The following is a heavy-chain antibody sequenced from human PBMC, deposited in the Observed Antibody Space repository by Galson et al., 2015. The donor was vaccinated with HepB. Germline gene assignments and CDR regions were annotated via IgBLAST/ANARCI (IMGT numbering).Heavy chain of an antibody. CDR3: ARVRQLVRPLGWFDP. CDR1: GYTFTSYY. Sequence: SVKVSCKASGYTFTSYYMHWVRQAPGQGLEWMGIINPSGGSTSYAQKFQGRVTMTRDTSTSTVYMELSSLRSEDTAVYYCARVRQLVRPLGWFDPWGQGTLVTVSS. V-gene: IGHV1-46*01. D-gene: IGHD6-13*01. J-gene: IGHJ5*02. CDR2: INPSGGST.